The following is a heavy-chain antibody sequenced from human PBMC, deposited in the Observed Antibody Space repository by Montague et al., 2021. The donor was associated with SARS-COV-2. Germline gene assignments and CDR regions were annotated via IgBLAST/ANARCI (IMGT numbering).Heavy chain of an antibody. CDR3: VRPLWFGDSDYYFDS. V-gene: IGHV3-74*01. CDR1: GFTFRSYW. Sequence: SLRLPCAASGFTFRSYWMHWVRQVPGRGLVWVSRIRPDGTSTHYAASVKGRFVISRDNAKNTLSLEMTNLRVDDTAIYYCVRPLWFGDSDYYFDSWAREPWSPSPQ. D-gene: IGHD3-10*01. CDR2: IRPDGTST. J-gene: IGHJ4*02.